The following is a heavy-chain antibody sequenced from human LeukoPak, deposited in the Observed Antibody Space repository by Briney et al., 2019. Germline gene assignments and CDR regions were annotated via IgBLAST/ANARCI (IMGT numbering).Heavy chain of an antibody. V-gene: IGHV3-7*05. Sequence: GGSLRLSCAAPGFTFSSYWMSWVRQAPGKGLEWVANIKQDGSERYYVDSVKGRFTISRDNAKNSLYLQMNSLRAEDTAVYYCARVMESSSEYYFDCWGQGTLVTVSS. J-gene: IGHJ4*02. D-gene: IGHD6-13*01. CDR2: IKQDGSER. CDR1: GFTFSSYW. CDR3: ARVMESSSEYYFDC.